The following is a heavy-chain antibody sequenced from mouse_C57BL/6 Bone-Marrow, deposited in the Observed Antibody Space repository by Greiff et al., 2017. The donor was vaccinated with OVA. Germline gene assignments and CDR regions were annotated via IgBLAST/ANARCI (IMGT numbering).Heavy chain of an antibody. V-gene: IGHV10-1*01. D-gene: IGHD4-1*01. CDR3: VRHWPTWDYYAMDY. CDR1: GFSFNTYA. CDR2: IRSKSNNYAT. J-gene: IGHJ4*01. Sequence: VQLVESGGGLVQPKGSLKLSCAASGFSFNTYAMNWVRQAPGKGLEWVARIRSKSNNYATYYADSVKDRFTISRDDSESMLYLQMNNLKTEDTAMYYCVRHWPTWDYYAMDYWGQGTSVTVSS.